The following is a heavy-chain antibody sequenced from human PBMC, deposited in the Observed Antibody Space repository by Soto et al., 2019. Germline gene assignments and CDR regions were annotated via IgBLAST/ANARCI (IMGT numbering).Heavy chain of an antibody. CDR1: GFTFSSYA. D-gene: IGHD2-15*01. Sequence: GGSLRLSCAASGFTFSSYAMSWVRQAPGKGLEWVSAISGSGGSTYYADSVKGRFTISRDNSKNTLYLQMNSLRAEDTAVYYCAKDELEYGYCSGGSCELWDYWGQGTLVTVSS. J-gene: IGHJ4*02. CDR3: AKDELEYGYCSGGSCELWDY. CDR2: ISGSGGST. V-gene: IGHV3-23*01.